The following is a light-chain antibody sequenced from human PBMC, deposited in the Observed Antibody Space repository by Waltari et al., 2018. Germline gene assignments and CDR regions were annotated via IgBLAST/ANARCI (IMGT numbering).Light chain of an antibody. CDR1: SSNIGSSY. Sequence: QSVLTQPPSASGTPGQRVTISCSGSSSNIGSSYVYWYQQLPGTAPKLLIDRNDQRPSGIPDRFSGSKSGTSASLAIGGLRSEDEADYYCASWDARLTGVVFGGGTKLTVL. CDR2: RND. J-gene: IGLJ2*01. CDR3: ASWDARLTGVV. V-gene: IGLV1-47*01.